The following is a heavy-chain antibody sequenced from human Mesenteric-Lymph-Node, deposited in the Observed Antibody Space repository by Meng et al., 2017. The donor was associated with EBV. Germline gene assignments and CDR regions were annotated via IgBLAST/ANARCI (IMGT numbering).Heavy chain of an antibody. J-gene: IGHJ4*02. Sequence: YSGPGLGTPSQPLSLTCAVSGGSISSGGYSWSWIRQPPGKGLEWIGYIYHSGSTYYNPSLKSRVTISVDRSKNQFSLKLSSVTAADTAVYYCARVEQWLLYFDYWGQGTLVTVSS. D-gene: IGHD6-19*01. V-gene: IGHV4-30-2*01. CDR1: GGSISSGGYS. CDR3: ARVEQWLLYFDY. CDR2: IYHSGST.